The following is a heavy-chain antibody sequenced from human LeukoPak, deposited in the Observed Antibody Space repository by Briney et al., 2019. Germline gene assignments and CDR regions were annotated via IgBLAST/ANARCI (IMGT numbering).Heavy chain of an antibody. CDR3: ARHTDVIGAI. Sequence: GESLKISCKASGYTFTHQWIGWVRQKSGSGLEWMGIIYPRDSDTRYSPSFQGHVSISADTSINTAYLEWSRLEASDTAIYYCARHTDVIGAIWGQGTLVTVSS. J-gene: IGHJ4*02. V-gene: IGHV5-51*01. CDR2: IYPRDSDT. D-gene: IGHD3-10*01. CDR1: GYTFTHQW.